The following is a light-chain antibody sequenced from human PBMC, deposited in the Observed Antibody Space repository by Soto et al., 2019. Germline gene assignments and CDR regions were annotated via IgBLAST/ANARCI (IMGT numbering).Light chain of an antibody. CDR2: SAS. V-gene: IGKV1-27*01. CDR3: QKYDSAPPT. Sequence: DIQVTQSPSSLSASVGDRVTITCRASQGIDNFLAWYQQKPGKVPKLLIYSASTLQSGVPSRFSGSGSGTDFTLTISGLQPEDVAAYYCQKYDSAPPTFGQGTKLEIK. CDR1: QGIDNF. J-gene: IGKJ2*01.